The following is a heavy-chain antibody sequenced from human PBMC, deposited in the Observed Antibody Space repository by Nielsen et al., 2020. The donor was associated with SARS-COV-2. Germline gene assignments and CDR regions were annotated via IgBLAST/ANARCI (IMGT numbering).Heavy chain of an antibody. CDR3: AKGDGDSWSPFLYVDP. J-gene: IGHJ5*02. V-gene: IGHV3-48*01. CDR1: GFTFSSYS. Sequence: GESLKISCAASGFTFSSYSMNWVRQAPGKGLEWVSYISSSSSTIYYADSVKGRFTISRDNSQNTLYLQMNNLRAEDTAVYYCAKGDGDSWSPFLYVDPWGQGTLVTVSS. CDR2: ISSSSSTI. D-gene: IGHD6-13*01.